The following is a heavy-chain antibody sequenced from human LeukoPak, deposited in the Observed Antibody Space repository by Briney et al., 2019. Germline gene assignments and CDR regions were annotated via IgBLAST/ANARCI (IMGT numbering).Heavy chain of an antibody. Sequence: PSETLSLTCAVSGVSFNDYYWSWVRQTPGRGLEWIGEINHSGYTNDSPSLKSRVTLSIDTSKKQFSLNLRSVTVADTGIYYCTRMTTGHDYWGQGTLVTVSS. CDR2: INHSGYT. D-gene: IGHD4-17*01. CDR3: TRMTTGHDY. CDR1: GVSFNDYY. J-gene: IGHJ4*02. V-gene: IGHV4-34*01.